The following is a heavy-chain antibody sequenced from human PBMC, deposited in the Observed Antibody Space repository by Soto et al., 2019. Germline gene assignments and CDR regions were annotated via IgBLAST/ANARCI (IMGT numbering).Heavy chain of an antibody. CDR2: IYYSRTT. CDR3: ASLLTAAAHPDY. J-gene: IGHJ4*02. V-gene: IGHV4-39*01. Sequence: QLQLQESGPGLVKPSETLSLSCTVSGGSISSNNYHWGWIRQPPGKGLDWIGTIYYSRTTYYKPSLKIRVTISVDTSKNQFSLTLISVTAADTAVYYCASLLTAAAHPDYWGQGTLVTVSS. CDR1: GGSISSNNYH. D-gene: IGHD6-13*01.